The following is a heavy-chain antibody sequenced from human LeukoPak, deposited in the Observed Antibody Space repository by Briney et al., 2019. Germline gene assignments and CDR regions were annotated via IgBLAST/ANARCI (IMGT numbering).Heavy chain of an antibody. CDR1: GFTFDDYG. V-gene: IGHV3-20*04. D-gene: IGHD1-26*01. CDR3: ARVKLASYYFDY. Sequence: PGGSLRLSCAASGFTFDDYGTSWVRQAPGKGREWVPGINWNGGSTGYADSVKGRLTISRDNAKNSPYLQMNSLRAEDTALYYCARVKLASYYFDYWGQGTLVTVSS. CDR2: INWNGGST. J-gene: IGHJ4*02.